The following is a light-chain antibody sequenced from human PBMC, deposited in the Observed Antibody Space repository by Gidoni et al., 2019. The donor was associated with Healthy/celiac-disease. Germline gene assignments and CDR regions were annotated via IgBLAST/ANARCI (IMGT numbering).Light chain of an antibody. J-gene: IGKJ3*01. CDR2: DAS. Sequence: GDRVTITCQASQDISNYLNWYQQKPGKAPKLLIYDASNLETGVPSRFSGSGSGTDFTFTISSLQPEDIATYYCQQYDNPPRGVFTFGPGTKVDIK. CDR3: QQYDNPPRGVFT. V-gene: IGKV1-33*01. CDR1: QDISNY.